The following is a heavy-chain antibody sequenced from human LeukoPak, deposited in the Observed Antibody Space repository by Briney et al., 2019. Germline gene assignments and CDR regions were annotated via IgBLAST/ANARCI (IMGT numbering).Heavy chain of an antibody. CDR1: GGSISSYY. D-gene: IGHD3-16*01. CDR2: IYYSGST. CDR3: ARVSPVCRLSYMDV. V-gene: IGHV4-59*01. Sequence: KPSETLSLTCTVSGGSISSYYWSWIRQPPGKGLEWIGYIYYSGSTNYNPSLKSRVTISVDTSKNQFSLKLSSVTAADTAVYYCARVSPVCRLSYMDVWGKGTTVTVSS. J-gene: IGHJ6*03.